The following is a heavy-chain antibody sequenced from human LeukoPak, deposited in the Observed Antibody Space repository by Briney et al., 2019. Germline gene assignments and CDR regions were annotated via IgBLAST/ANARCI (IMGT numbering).Heavy chain of an antibody. CDR3: AREGGPYRPLDY. J-gene: IGHJ4*02. CDR1: GGSISSTSFY. Sequence: PSETLSLTCTVSGGSISSTSFYWVWIRQPPGKGLDWLGTIYFTGTTYYNPSLNSRVTISVGTSNNRFSLKVSSVTAADTAVYYCAREGGPYRPLDYSGQGTLVTVSS. CDR2: IYFTGTT. V-gene: IGHV4-39*07.